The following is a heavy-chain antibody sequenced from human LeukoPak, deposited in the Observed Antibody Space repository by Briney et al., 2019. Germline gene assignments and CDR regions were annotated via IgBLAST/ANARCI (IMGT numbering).Heavy chain of an antibody. CDR1: GGSISTYC. D-gene: IGHD3-10*01. Sequence: PSETLSLTCTVSGGSISTYCWSWIRQPPGKGLEWIGYIYYSGGTNYNPSLKSRVTISVDTSKNQFSLKLSSVTAADTAVYYCARVMVRGVIDYWGQGTLVTVSS. CDR3: ARVMVRGVIDY. CDR2: IYYSGGT. V-gene: IGHV4-59*01. J-gene: IGHJ4*02.